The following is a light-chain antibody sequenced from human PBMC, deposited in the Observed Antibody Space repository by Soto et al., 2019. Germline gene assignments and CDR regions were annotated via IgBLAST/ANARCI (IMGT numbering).Light chain of an antibody. J-gene: IGKJ1*01. V-gene: IGKV3-20*01. CDR3: QQYGNSPQT. CDR1: QSVSSNY. Sequence: EIVLTQSPGTLSLSPGERATLXXRPSQSVSSNYLAWYQQKPGQAPRXXIYGASSRATGIPDRFSGSGAGTDFTLTISRLEPEDFAVYYCQQYGNSPQTFGQGTKVDIK. CDR2: GAS.